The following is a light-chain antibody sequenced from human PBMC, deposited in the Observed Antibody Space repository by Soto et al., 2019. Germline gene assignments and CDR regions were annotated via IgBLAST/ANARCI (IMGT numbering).Light chain of an antibody. CDR3: QQRGNWPWT. CDR1: QSVSTY. J-gene: IGKJ1*01. CDR2: DVS. Sequence: EIVLTQSPAILSLSPGERGTLSCRASQSVSTYLAWYQQKRGQAPRLLIYDVSKRATGIPARFSGSGSGTDFTLTIGSLEPEDFAVYYCQQRGNWPWTFGQGTKVEIK. V-gene: IGKV3-11*01.